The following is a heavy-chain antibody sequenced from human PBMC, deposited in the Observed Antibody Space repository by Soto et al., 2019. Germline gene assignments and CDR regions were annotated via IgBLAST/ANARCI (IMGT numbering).Heavy chain of an antibody. CDR3: ARDPNYYGSGSYYSYYYYGMDV. D-gene: IGHD3-10*01. Sequence: ASVKVSCKASGYTFTGYYMHWVRQAPGQGLEWMGWINPNSGGTNYAQKFQGWVTMTRDTSISTAYMELSRLRSDDTAVYYCARDPNYYGSGSYYSYYYYGMDVWGQGTTVTVSS. J-gene: IGHJ6*02. CDR2: INPNSGGT. CDR1: GYTFTGYY. V-gene: IGHV1-2*04.